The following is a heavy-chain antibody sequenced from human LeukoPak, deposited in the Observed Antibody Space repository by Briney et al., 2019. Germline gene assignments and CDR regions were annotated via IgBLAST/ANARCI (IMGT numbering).Heavy chain of an antibody. V-gene: IGHV3-53*01. Sequence: GGSLRLTCTASGFRISSHYIGWVRQAPGKGLDWVSVIYRSGGTYFADSVKGRFTISRDDSQNTVSLQMNSLRVEDTAVYYCTRTIPPAHWGQGTLVTVSS. J-gene: IGHJ4*02. CDR3: TRTIPPAH. D-gene: IGHD5-24*01. CDR2: IYRSGGT. CDR1: GFRISSHY.